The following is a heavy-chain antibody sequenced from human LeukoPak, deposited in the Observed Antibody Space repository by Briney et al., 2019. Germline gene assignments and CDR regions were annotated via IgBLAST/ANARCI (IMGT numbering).Heavy chain of an antibody. J-gene: IGHJ6*02. CDR1: GGSFSGYY. CDR2: IYTSGST. V-gene: IGHV4-59*10. D-gene: IGHD2-2*01. CDR3: ARVGCSSTSCYYYYGMDV. Sequence: PSETLSLTCAVYGGSFSGYYWSWIRQPAGKGLEWIGRIYTSGSTNYNPSLKSRVTMSVDTSKNQFSLKLSSVTAADTAVYYCARVGCSSTSCYYYYGMDVWGQGTTVTVSS.